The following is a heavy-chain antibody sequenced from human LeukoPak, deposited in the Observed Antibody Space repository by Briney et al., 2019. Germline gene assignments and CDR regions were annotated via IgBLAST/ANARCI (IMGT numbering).Heavy chain of an antibody. V-gene: IGHV5-51*01. CDR2: IFPGDSDS. J-gene: IGHJ4*02. Sequence: GESLKISCKGSGYSFTTYWIAWLRQLPGKGLVWMGIIFPGDSDSRYSPSFQGQVTISDDKSVSAAYLQWSSLKASDTAMYYCASPPTRECSSISCPLSYWGQGTLVTVSS. CDR3: ASPPTRECSSISCPLSY. D-gene: IGHD2-2*01. CDR1: GYSFTTYW.